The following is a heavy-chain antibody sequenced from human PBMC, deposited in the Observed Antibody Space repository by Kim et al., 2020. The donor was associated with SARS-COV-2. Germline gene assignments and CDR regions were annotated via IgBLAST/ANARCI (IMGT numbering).Heavy chain of an antibody. V-gene: IGHV4-34*01. Sequence: SETLSLTCAVYGGSFSGYYWSWIRQPPGKGLEWIGEINHSGSTNYNPSLKSRVTISVDKSKNQFSLKLSSVTAADTAVYYCARAPQGDIAVAGTRRQGYFDYWGQGTLVTVSS. CDR2: INHSGST. CDR3: ARAPQGDIAVAGTRRQGYFDY. D-gene: IGHD6-19*01. J-gene: IGHJ4*02. CDR1: GGSFSGYY.